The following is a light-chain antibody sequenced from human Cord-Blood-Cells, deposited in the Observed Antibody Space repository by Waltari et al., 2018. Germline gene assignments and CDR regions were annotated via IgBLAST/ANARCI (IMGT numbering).Light chain of an antibody. CDR2: GAS. Sequence: EIVMTQSRATLSVSPGERATLSCRASQSVSSNLAWYQQNPGQATRLLIYGASTRDTGIPARFSGSGSGTEFTLTISSLQSEDFAVYYCQQYNNWPLTFGGGTKVEIK. CDR3: QQYNNWPLT. J-gene: IGKJ4*01. CDR1: QSVSSN. V-gene: IGKV3-15*01.